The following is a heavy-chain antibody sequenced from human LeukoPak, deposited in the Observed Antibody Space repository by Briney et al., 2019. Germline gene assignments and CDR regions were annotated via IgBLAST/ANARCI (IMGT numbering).Heavy chain of an antibody. CDR1: GGTFSSYA. V-gene: IGHV1-69*06. CDR3: ARIYSGPGSAFDI. CDR2: IIPIFGTA. J-gene: IGHJ3*02. Sequence: ASLKVSCKASGGTFSSYAISWVRQAPGQGLEWMGGIIPIFGTANYAQKFQGRVTITADKSTSTAYMELSSLRSEDTAVYYCARIYSGPGSAFDIWGQGTMVTVSS. D-gene: IGHD3-10*01.